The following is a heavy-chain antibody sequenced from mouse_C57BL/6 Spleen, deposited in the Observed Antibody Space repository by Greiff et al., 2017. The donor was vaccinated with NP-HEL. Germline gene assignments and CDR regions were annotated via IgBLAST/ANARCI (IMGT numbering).Heavy chain of an antibody. D-gene: IGHD2-3*01. CDR2: IDPETGGT. CDR3: TRGGYFGYFDV. J-gene: IGHJ1*03. Sequence: VQLQQSGAELVRPGASVTLSCKASGYTFTDYEMHWVKQTPVHGLEWIGAIDPETGGTAYNQKFKGKAILTADKSSSTAYMELRSLTSEDSAFYYCTRGGYFGYFDVWGTGTTVTVSS. CDR1: GYTFTDYE. V-gene: IGHV1-15*01.